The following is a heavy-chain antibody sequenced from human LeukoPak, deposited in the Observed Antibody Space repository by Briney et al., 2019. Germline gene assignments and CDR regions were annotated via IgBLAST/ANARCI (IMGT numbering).Heavy chain of an antibody. V-gene: IGHV1-46*01. D-gene: IGHD3-10*01. CDR3: ARGTGEVRGVHYYYYMDV. CDR1: GYIFTSYY. J-gene: IGHJ6*03. CDR2: INPSGGST. Sequence: ASVKVSCKASGYIFTSYYMHWVRQAPGQGLEWMGIINPSGGSTSYAQKFQGRVTMTRDMSTSTVYMELSSLRSEDTAVYYCARGTGEVRGVHYYYYMDVWGKGTTVTVSS.